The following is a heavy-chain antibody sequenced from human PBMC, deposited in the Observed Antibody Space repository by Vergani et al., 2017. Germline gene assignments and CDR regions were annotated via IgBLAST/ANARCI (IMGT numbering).Heavy chain of an antibody. CDR2: INHSGST. J-gene: IGHJ5*02. CDR3: ARGGKYCTNGVCYGEVDWFDP. Sequence: QLQLQESGSGLVKPSQTLSLTCAVSGGSISSGGYSWSWIRQPPGKGLEWIGEINHSGSTNYNPSLKSRVTISVDTSKNQFSLKLSSVTASDTAVYYCARGGKYCTNGVCYGEVDWFDPWGQGTLVTVSS. CDR1: GGSISSGGYS. V-gene: IGHV4-30-2*01. D-gene: IGHD2-8*01.